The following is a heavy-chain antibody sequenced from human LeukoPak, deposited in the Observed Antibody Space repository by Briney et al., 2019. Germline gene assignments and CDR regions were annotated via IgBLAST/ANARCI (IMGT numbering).Heavy chain of an antibody. J-gene: IGHJ4*02. D-gene: IGHD4-17*01. CDR3: ARGYGDYVIIGIDY. V-gene: IGHV3-21*01. CDR2: ISSSSSYI. Sequence: PGGSLTLSWAAYGFTFISYSMNWVRQAPGKGLEWVSSISSSSSYIYYADSVKGRFTISRENAKNSLYLQMNSLRAEDTGVYYCARGYGDYVIIGIDYWGRGSLVAVCS. CDR1: GFTFISYS.